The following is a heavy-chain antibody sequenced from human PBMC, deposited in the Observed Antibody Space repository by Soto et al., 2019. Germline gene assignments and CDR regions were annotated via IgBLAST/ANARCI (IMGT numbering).Heavy chain of an antibody. D-gene: IGHD2-2*01. CDR2: IYYSGST. V-gene: IGHV4-61*01. J-gene: IGHJ5*02. CDR1: GGSVSSGSYY. CDR3: AREYVLVPARWFDP. Sequence: QVQLQESGPGLVKPSETLSLTCTVSGGSVSSGSYYWSWIRQPPGKGLEWIGYIYYSGSTNYNPSLKLRCTIAVDTSKNQCSLKLSSVTAADTAVYYWAREYVLVPARWFDPWGQGTLVTVSS.